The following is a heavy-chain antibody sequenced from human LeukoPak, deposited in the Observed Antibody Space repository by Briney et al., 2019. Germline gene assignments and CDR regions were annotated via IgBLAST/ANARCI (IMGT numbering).Heavy chain of an antibody. CDR2: MNPNSGNT. J-gene: IGHJ4*02. CDR3: ARTDYGEVTDY. V-gene: IGHV1-8*01. CDR1: GYTFITYD. Sequence: ASVKVSCKASGYTFITYDINWVRQATGQGLEWMGWMNPNSGNTGYAQKFQGRVTMTTDTSTSTAYMELRSLRSDDTAVYYCARTDYGEVTDYWGQGTLVTVSS. D-gene: IGHD4-17*01.